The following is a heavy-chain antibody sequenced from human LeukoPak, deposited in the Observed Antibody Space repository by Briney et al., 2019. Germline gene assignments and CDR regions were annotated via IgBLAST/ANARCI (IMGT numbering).Heavy chain of an antibody. J-gene: IGHJ4*02. V-gene: IGHV3-9*01. CDR1: GFTFDDYA. D-gene: IGHD6-13*01. CDR2: ISWNSGSI. CDR3: AKDMADSSSWYVDY. Sequence: PGGSLRLSCAASGFTFDDYAMHWVRQAPGKGLEWVSGISWNSGSIGYVDSVKGRFTTSRDNAKNSLYLQMNSLRAEDTALYYCAKDMADSSSWYVDYWGQGTLVTVSS.